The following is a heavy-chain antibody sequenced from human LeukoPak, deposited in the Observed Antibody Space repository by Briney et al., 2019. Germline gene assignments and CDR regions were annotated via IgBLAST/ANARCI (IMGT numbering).Heavy chain of an antibody. CDR3: ARHRIAVAATLPGGY. J-gene: IGHJ4*02. V-gene: IGHV3-48*01. CDR2: ISSSSSTI. Sequence: PGGSLRLSCAAFGFTFSSYSMNWVRQAPGKGLEWVSYISSSSSTIYYADSVKGRFTISRDNAKNSLYLQMNSLRAEDTAVYYCARHRIAVAATLPGGYWGQGTLVTVSS. D-gene: IGHD6-19*01. CDR1: GFTFSSYS.